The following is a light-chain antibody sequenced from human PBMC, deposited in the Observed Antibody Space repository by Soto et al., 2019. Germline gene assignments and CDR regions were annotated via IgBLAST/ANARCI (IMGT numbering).Light chain of an antibody. CDR1: QSVSSY. J-gene: IGKJ5*01. Sequence: EIVLTQSPATLSLSPGERATLSCRASQSVSSYLAWYQQKPGQAPRLLIYDASNRATGIPARFSGSGSGTDFTLTISSLAPEDFAVYYCQQRSNWPTFGQGTRLE. CDR3: QQRSNWPT. V-gene: IGKV3-11*01. CDR2: DAS.